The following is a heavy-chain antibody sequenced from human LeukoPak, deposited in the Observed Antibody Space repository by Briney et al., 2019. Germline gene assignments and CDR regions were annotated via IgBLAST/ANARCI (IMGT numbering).Heavy chain of an antibody. V-gene: IGHV4-61*02. J-gene: IGHJ3*02. D-gene: IGHD2-2*01. CDR1: GGSISSGSYY. CDR3: ATEVTPRRVVPAAAAADAFDI. CDR2: IYTSGST. Sequence: PSQTLSLTCTVSGGSISSGSYYWSWIRQPAGKGLEWIGRIYTSGSTNYNPSLKSRVTISVDTSKNQFSLKLSSVTAADTAVYYCATEVTPRRVVPAAAAADAFDIWGQGTMVTVSS.